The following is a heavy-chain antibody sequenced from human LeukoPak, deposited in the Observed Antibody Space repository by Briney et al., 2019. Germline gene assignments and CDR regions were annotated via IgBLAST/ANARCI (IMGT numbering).Heavy chain of an antibody. CDR1: GFTFSSYA. D-gene: IGHD5-18*01. V-gene: IGHV3-30*04. CDR2: ISNDGSNQ. J-gene: IGHJ4*02. CDR3: ARDETKRGYSYGTSPFNY. Sequence: GGSLRLSCAASGFTFSSYALHWVRQAPCKGLERVALISNDGSNQYYADSVKGRFTISRDNSKNTVYLQMNSLRVEDTAVYYCARDETKRGYSYGTSPFNYWGQGTLVTVSS.